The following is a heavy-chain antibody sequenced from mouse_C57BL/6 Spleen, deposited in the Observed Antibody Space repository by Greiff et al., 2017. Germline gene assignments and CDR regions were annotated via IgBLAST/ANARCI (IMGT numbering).Heavy chain of an antibody. CDR1: GFTFSDAW. D-gene: IGHD2-1*01. CDR3: TSGNYDSYYYYAMDY. V-gene: IGHV6-6*01. J-gene: IGHJ4*01. Sequence: DVHLVESGGGLVQPGGSMKLSCAASGFTFSDAWMDWVRQSPEKGLEWVAEIRNKANNHATYYAESVKGRFTISRDDSKSRVYLQMNSLRAEDTGIYYCTSGNYDSYYYYAMDYWGQGTSVTVSS. CDR2: IRNKANNHAT.